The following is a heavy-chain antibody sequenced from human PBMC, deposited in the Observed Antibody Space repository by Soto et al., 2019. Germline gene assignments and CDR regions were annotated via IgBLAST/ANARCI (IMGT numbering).Heavy chain of an antibody. CDR2: ISYDGSNK. V-gene: IGHV3-30*18. J-gene: IGHJ4*02. D-gene: IGHD3-10*01. CDR3: AKDVYYGPFDY. Sequence: VESLRLSCAASGFTFSSYGMHWVRQAPGKGLEWVAVISYDGSNKYYADSVKGRFTISRDNSKNTLYLQMNSLRAEDTAVYYCAKDVYYGPFDYWGQGT. CDR1: GFTFSSYG.